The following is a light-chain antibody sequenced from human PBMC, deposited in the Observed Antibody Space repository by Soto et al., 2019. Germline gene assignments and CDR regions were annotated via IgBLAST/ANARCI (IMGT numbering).Light chain of an antibody. Sequence: QPVLTQPPSVSGSPGQTVTISCTGSRSNIGAGFDVHWYQQHPGTAHKLLIYDNSNRPSGVPDRFSGSKSCTSASLAITGRQPEEEADYYYQSYYSSRSAYVFGTGTKLTVL. V-gene: IGLV1-40*01. CDR3: QSYYSSRSAYV. J-gene: IGLJ1*01. CDR2: DNS. CDR1: RSNIGAGFD.